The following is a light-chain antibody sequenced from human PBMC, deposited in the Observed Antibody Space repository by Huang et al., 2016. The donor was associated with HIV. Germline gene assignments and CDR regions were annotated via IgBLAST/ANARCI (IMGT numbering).Light chain of an antibody. CDR1: QHLGSN. V-gene: IGKV3D-15*01. CDR3: QQYNKWPRT. J-gene: IGKJ1*01. CDR2: DAS. Sequence: DILMTQSPVTLSGPPGERATLSCRASQHLGSNLAWYQQKPGHPPRLLIYDASTRVTGAPARFSGSGSKTDLNLTIDSLQSEDSALYVCQQYNKWPRTFGQGTKLEIK.